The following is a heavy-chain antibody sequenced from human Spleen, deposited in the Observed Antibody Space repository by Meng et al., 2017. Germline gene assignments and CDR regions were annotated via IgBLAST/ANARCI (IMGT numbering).Heavy chain of an antibody. CDR3: ARGPTTMAHDFDY. Sequence: VNIHDGGSGWLKPSGNLSLTSVVSGGSFSDYYWSWIRQPPGKGREWIGEINHSGSTNYNPSLESRATISVDTSQNNLSLKLSSVTAADSAVYYCARGPTTMAHDFDYWGQGTLVTVSS. CDR2: INHSGST. V-gene: IGHV4-34*01. J-gene: IGHJ4*02. D-gene: IGHD4-11*01. CDR1: GGSFSDYY.